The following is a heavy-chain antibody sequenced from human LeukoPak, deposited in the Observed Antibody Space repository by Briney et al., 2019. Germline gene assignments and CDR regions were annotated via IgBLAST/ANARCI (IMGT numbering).Heavy chain of an antibody. V-gene: IGHV4-34*01. J-gene: IGHJ4*02. CDR2: INHSGST. CDR1: GGFFSGYY. Sequence: SETLSLTCAVYGGFFSGYYWSWIRQPPGKGLEWIGEINHSGSTNYNPSLKSRVTISVDTSKNQFSLKLSSVTAVDTAVYYCVIFVGFWGRGILVTVSS. D-gene: IGHD6-25*01. CDR3: VIFVGF.